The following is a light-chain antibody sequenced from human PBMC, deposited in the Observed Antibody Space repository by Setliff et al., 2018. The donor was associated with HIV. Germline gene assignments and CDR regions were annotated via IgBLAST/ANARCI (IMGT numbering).Light chain of an antibody. CDR3: YSYTGSDTYD. CDR1: SGDVGAYNR. V-gene: IGLV2-18*02. Sequence: QSALTQPPSVSGSPGQSVTISCTGTSGDVGAYNRVSWYQQAPGTAPKVIIYEVTNRPSGVPDRFSGSKSGNTASLTISGLQAEDEADYCCYSYTGSDTYDFGAGTKVTVL. CDR2: EVT. J-gene: IGLJ1*01.